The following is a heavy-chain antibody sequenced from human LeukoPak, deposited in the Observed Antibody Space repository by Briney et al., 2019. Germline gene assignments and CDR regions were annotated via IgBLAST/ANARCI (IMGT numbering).Heavy chain of an antibody. CDR3: ASCSGYYFVPYYYGMDV. CDR1: GCTFTSYA. Sequence: ASVKVSCKASGCTFTSYAMNWVRQAPGQGLEWMGWTNTNTGNPTYAQGFTGRFVFSLDTSVSTAYLQISSLKAEDTAVYYCASCSGYYFVPYYYGMDVWGQGTAVTVSS. D-gene: IGHD3-22*01. V-gene: IGHV7-4-1*02. J-gene: IGHJ6*02. CDR2: TNTNTGNP.